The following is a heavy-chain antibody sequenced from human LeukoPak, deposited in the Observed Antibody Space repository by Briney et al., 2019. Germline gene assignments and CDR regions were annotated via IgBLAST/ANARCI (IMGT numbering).Heavy chain of an antibody. CDR2: ISSSSSYI. J-gene: IGHJ6*03. CDR3: AREEAVIVGATNDDYYYYMYV. Sequence: PGGSLTLSCAASGFTFSSYSMNWLRQPPGKGLEWVSSISSSSSYIYYPHSVKGRFTISRDNAKNSLYLQMNSLRAEDTAVYYCAREEAVIVGATNDDYYYYMYVWGKGTTATVSS. V-gene: IGHV3-21*01. D-gene: IGHD1-26*01. CDR1: GFTFSSYS.